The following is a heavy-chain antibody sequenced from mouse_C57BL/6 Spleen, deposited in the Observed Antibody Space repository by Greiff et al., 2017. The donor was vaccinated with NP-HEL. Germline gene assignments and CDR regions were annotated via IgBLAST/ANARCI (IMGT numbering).Heavy chain of an antibody. V-gene: IGHV3-6*01. D-gene: IGHD1-1*01. CDR2: ISYDGSN. CDR3: ARGEILLRFAY. CDR1: GYSITSGYY. J-gene: IGHJ3*01. Sequence: EVKLLESGPGLVKPSQSLSLTCSVTGYSITSGYYWNWIRQFPGNKLEWMGYISYDGSNNYNPSLKNRISITRDTSKNQFFLKLNSVTTEDTATYYCARGEILLRFAYWGQGTLVTVSA.